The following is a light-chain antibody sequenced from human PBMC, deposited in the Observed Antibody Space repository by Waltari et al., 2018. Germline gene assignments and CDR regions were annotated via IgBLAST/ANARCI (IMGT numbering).Light chain of an antibody. V-gene: IGLV2-8*01. J-gene: IGLJ1*01. CDR1: SGYVGGSTY. Sequence: QSALPQPPSASGSPGQSVTITCTGNSGYVGGSTYVSCYQHHPAKTPNLIIYEVTQRPAGVPARFSGSKSGNTASLTVSGLQAEDEADYYCNSFAGSNTHVFGTGTKVTVL. CDR2: EVT. CDR3: NSFAGSNTHV.